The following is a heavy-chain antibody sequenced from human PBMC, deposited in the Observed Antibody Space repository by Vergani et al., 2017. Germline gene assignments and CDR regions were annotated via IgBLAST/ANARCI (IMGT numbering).Heavy chain of an antibody. CDR2: ISGSGGST. D-gene: IGHD3-9*01. Sequence: EVQLLESGGGLVQPGGSLRLSCAASGFTFSSYAMSWVRQAPGKGLEWVSAISGSGGSTYYADSVKGRFTISRDDSKNTAYLQMNSLKTEDTAVYYCARQGYILTGLDYWGQGTLVTVSS. J-gene: IGHJ4*02. V-gene: IGHV3-23*01. CDR1: GFTFSSYA. CDR3: ARQGYILTGLDY.